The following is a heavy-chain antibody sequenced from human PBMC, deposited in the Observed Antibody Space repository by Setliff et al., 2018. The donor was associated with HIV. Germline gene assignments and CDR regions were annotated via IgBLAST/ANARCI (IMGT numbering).Heavy chain of an antibody. CDR2: IYHSGSN. Sequence: SETLSLTCTVSGVSISSNNYYWGWVRQPPGKGLEWIGEIYHSGSNNYNPSLKSRVAISLDRSKTQFSLMLSSVTAAVTAVYYCARSLLYSDYERYYFDYWGQGTLVTVSS. CDR3: ARSLLYSDYERYYFDY. J-gene: IGHJ4*02. V-gene: IGHV4-39*07. CDR1: GVSISSNNYY. D-gene: IGHD5-12*01.